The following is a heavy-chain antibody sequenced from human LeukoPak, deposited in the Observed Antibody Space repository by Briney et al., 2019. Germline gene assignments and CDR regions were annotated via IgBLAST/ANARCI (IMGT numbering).Heavy chain of an antibody. J-gene: IGHJ4*02. CDR2: IQQDGSNK. Sequence: GGSLRLSCAASGFTFSGFWMSWVRQAPAKGLEWVATIQQDGSNKYYVDSVKGRFTISRGNAKHSLYLQMNSLRAEDTAVYYCARHCSNGVCLDYWGQGTLVTVSS. V-gene: IGHV3-7*01. D-gene: IGHD2-8*01. CDR3: ARHCSNGVCLDY. CDR1: GFTFSGFW.